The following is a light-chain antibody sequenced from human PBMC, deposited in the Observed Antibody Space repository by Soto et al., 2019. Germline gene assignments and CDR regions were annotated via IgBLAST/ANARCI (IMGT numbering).Light chain of an antibody. J-gene: IGKJ4*01. Sequence: EIMLTQSPATLSLSPGERAALSCRASQSVSSYLAWYQQRPGRAPRLLIYDASNRAAGVPARFSGGGSGTDFTLTISILEPEDFAVYYCQQRRDLPLTCGGGTSVDIK. V-gene: IGKV3-11*01. CDR1: QSVSSY. CDR3: QQRRDLPLT. CDR2: DAS.